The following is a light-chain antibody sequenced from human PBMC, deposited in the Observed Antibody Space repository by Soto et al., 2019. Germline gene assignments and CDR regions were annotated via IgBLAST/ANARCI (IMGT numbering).Light chain of an antibody. Sequence: EIVLTQSPGTLSLSPGDRATLSCRASQIISSTYLAWYQLTPGQAPRLLIYGASIRATGIPDRFSGSGSERDFTFPISRLEPEDFAVYYCQHPWTFGQGTKVEI. CDR1: QIISSTY. V-gene: IGKV3-20*01. CDR2: GAS. CDR3: QHPWT. J-gene: IGKJ1*01.